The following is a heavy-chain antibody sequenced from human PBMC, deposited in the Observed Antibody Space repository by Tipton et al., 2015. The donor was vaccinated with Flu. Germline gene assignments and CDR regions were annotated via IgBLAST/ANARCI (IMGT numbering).Heavy chain of an antibody. Sequence: SLRLSCAASGFTFSSYWMSWVRQAPGKGLEWVANIKQDGSEKYYVDSVKGRFTTSRDNAKNSLYLQMNSLRAEDTAVYYCARVPMRRYYGSGRGAFDYWGQGTLVTVSS. J-gene: IGHJ4*02. CDR3: ARVPMRRYYGSGRGAFDY. CDR2: IKQDGSEK. V-gene: IGHV3-7*01. CDR1: GFTFSSYW. D-gene: IGHD3-10*01.